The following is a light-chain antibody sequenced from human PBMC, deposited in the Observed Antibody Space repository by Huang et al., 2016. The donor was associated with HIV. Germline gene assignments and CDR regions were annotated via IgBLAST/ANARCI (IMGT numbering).Light chain of an antibody. CDR3: QQSYSTPYT. CDR1: LSISSY. Sequence: DIQMTQSPSSLSASVGDRVTITCRARLSISSYLTWYQQKPGKAPKLLIYAASNLQSGVPSRFSGSGSGTDFTLTISSLQPEDFATYYCQQSYSTPYTFGQGTKLEIK. J-gene: IGKJ2*01. V-gene: IGKV1-39*01. CDR2: AAS.